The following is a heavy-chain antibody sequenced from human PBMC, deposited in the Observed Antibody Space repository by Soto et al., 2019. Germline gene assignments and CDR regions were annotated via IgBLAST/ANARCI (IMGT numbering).Heavy chain of an antibody. CDR3: ARDRRDCSSTSCYTYFDY. J-gene: IGHJ4*02. V-gene: IGHV1-18*04. CDR1: GYTFTSYG. D-gene: IGHD2-2*02. Sequence: QVQLVQSGAEVKKPGASVKVSCKASGYTFTSYGISWVRQAPGQGLEGMGWISAYNGNTNYAQKLQGRVTMTTDTSTSTAYMELRSLRSDDTAVYYCARDRRDCSSTSCYTYFDYWGQGTLVTVSS. CDR2: ISAYNGNT.